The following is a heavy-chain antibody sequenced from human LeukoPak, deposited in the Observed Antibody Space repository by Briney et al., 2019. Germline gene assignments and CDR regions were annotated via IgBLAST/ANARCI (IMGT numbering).Heavy chain of an antibody. CDR2: VYRSGYA. D-gene: IGHD3-10*02. CDR3: GRMFGDHVAPVDY. Sequence: SETLSLTCTVSGGSISSYYWSWIRQSPGKGLEWIGYVYRSGYAKYNPSLQSRVSISINTSKNQFSLRLTSVTAADTAVYYCGRMFGDHVAPVDYWGQGTLVTVAS. CDR1: GGSISSYY. V-gene: IGHV4-59*01. J-gene: IGHJ4*02.